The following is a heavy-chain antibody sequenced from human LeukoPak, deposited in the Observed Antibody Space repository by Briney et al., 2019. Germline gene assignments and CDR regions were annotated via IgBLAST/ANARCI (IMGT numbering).Heavy chain of an antibody. Sequence: GGSLRLSCAASGFSFTTYEMNWVRQAPGKGLEWISYISPGSGDTIYCADSVKGRFTISRDNAKNSVYLQMKSLRGEDTAVYYCARKTFGTVYFDYWGQGNLVTVSS. J-gene: IGHJ4*02. CDR2: ISPGSGDTI. CDR1: GFSFTTYE. V-gene: IGHV3-48*03. CDR3: ARKTFGTVYFDY. D-gene: IGHD1-1*01.